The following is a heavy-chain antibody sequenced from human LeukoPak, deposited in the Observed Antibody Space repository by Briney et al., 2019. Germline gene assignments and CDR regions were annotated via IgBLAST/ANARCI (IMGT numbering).Heavy chain of an antibody. CDR1: GFTFSNYG. CDR3: ARDYYDSSGYPYFDY. Sequence: PGGSLRLSCAASGFTFSNYGMHWVRQAPGKGLEWLSFIRYDGSNEYYADSVKGRFTISRDNSKNTLYLQMNSLRAEDTAVYYCARDYYDSSGYPYFDYWGQGTLVTVSS. CDR2: IRYDGSNE. J-gene: IGHJ4*02. D-gene: IGHD3-22*01. V-gene: IGHV3-30*02.